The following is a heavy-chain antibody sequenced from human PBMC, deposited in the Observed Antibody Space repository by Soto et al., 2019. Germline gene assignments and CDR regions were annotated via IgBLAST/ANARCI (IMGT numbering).Heavy chain of an antibody. CDR3: VKDKGGTFYYGSGNFPYYFFDY. V-gene: IGHV3-9*01. CDR1: GFTFDHFA. CDR2: ITWNGDSK. Sequence: GGSLRLSCVASGFTFDHFAMHWVRQAPGRGLEWVSGITWNGDSKVYVDSVKGRFSISRDNAKDSLYLEMNTLRAEDTAFYYCVKDKGGTFYYGSGNFPYYFFDYWGQGALVTVSS. J-gene: IGHJ4*02. D-gene: IGHD3-10*01.